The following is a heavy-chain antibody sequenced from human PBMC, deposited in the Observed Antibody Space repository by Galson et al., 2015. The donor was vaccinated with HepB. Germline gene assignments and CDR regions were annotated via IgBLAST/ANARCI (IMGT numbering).Heavy chain of an antibody. CDR1: GYTFTGYY. V-gene: IGHV1-2*06. CDR2: INPNSGGT. J-gene: IGHJ5*02. Sequence: SVKVSCKASGYTFTGYYMHWVRQAPGQGLEWMGRINPNSGGTNYAQKFQGRVTMTRDTSISTAYMELSRLRSDDTAVYYCARGGATGDYLDNWFDPWGQGTLVTVSS. CDR3: ARGGATGDYLDNWFDP. D-gene: IGHD4-17*01.